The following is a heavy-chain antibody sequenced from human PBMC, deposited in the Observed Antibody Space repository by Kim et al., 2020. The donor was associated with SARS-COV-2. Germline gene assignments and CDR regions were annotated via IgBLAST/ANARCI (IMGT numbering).Heavy chain of an antibody. J-gene: IGHJ4*02. CDR1: AFTFSSCT. D-gene: IGHD6-13*01. CDR3: ARGYGINWYGPVDH. Sequence: GGSLRLSCAASAFTFSSCTMHWVRQAPGKGLEWVAFISYDGSNKYYADSVKGRFTISRDNSNNTLYLQMNSLRADDTALYYCARGYGINWYGPVDHWGQGTLVTVSS. CDR2: ISYDGSNK. V-gene: IGHV3-30-3*01.